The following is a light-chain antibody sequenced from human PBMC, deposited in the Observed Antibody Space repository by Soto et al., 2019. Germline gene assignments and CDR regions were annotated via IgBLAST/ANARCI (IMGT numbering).Light chain of an antibody. CDR3: MQGSQTLT. V-gene: IGKV2-28*01. CDR1: QSLLHSNGNTY. Sequence: DIVMTQSPVSLSVTPGEPASISCRSSQSLLHSNGNTYLDWYRQKPGQPPQLLIYLVSNRASGVPDKFSGSGSGTDFTLRISRVEAEDVGVYYCMQGSQTLTFGGGTKVDIK. J-gene: IGKJ4*01. CDR2: LVS.